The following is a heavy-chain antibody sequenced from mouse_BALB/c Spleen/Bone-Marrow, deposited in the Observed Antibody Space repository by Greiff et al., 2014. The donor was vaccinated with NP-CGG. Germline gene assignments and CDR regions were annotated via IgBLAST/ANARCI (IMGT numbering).Heavy chain of an antibody. V-gene: IGHV1-9*01. Sequence: QVQLQQSGAELMKPGASVKISCKATGYTFSSYWIEWVNQRPGHGLEWIGKILPGSGTTHYNEKFKDKATFTADTSSNTAYMRLSSLTSEDSAVYYCVRGGYDTSIFAYWGQGTLVTVSA. J-gene: IGHJ3*01. CDR2: ILPGSGTT. D-gene: IGHD2-3*01. CDR3: VRGGYDTSIFAY. CDR1: GYTFSSYW.